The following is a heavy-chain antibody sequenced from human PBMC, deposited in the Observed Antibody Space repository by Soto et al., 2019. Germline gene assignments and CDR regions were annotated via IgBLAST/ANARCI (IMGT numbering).Heavy chain of an antibody. CDR1: GFTFDDYA. Sequence: GGSLRLSCAASGFTFDDYAMHWVRQAPGKGLEWVSGISWNSGSIGYADSVKGRFTISRDNAKNSLYLQMNSLRAEDTALYYCAKDIAAAGTSMDVRGQGTTVTVSS. D-gene: IGHD6-13*01. CDR3: AKDIAAAGTSMDV. CDR2: ISWNSGSI. V-gene: IGHV3-9*01. J-gene: IGHJ6*02.